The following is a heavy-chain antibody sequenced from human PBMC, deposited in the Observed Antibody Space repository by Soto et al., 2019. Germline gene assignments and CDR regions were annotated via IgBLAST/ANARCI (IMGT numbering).Heavy chain of an antibody. J-gene: IGHJ4*02. CDR3: ARYCSGGSCYYGDY. Sequence: EVQLLESGGGLVQPGGSLRLSCAASGFTFSSYAMSWVRQAPGKGLEWVSAISGSGGSTYYADSVKGRFTISRDNSKNKLYLQMNSLRAEDTAVYYCARYCSGGSCYYGDYWGQGTLVTVSS. D-gene: IGHD2-15*01. V-gene: IGHV3-23*01. CDR1: GFTFSSYA. CDR2: ISGSGGST.